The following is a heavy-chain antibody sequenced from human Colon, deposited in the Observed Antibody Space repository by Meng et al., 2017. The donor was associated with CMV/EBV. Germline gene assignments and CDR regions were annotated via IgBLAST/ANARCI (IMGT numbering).Heavy chain of an antibody. CDR1: GITFSSYW. J-gene: IGHJ3*02. Sequence: GESLISCAASGITFSSYWMHWVRQAPGKGLVWVSRINPDGSSTNYADSVKGRFTVSRDNGKNTLFLEMNSLRAEDTAVYYCARSPKDSGMWGQGTMVTVSS. D-gene: IGHD1-26*01. CDR3: ARSPKDSGM. CDR2: INPDGSST. V-gene: IGHV3-74*01.